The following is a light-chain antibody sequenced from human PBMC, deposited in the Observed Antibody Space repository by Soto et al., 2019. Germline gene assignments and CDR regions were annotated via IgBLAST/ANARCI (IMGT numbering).Light chain of an antibody. CDR3: QQTYNTPLVT. Sequence: DIQMTQSPSSLSASVGDRVSITCRASQSISRYLNWYQQKPGKAPEVLIYDASSLRSGVPSRFSGSRSGTDFTLTISSLHPEDFATYDRQQTYNTPLVTFGPGTKVDI. V-gene: IGKV1-39*01. CDR2: DAS. CDR1: QSISRY. J-gene: IGKJ3*01.